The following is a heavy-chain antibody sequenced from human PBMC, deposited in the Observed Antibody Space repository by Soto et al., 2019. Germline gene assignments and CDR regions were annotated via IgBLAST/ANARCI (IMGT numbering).Heavy chain of an antibody. CDR2: TNHSGST. Sequence: SETLSLTCAVYGGSFSGYYWSWIRQPPGKGLEWIGETNHSGSTNYNPSLKSRVTISVDTSKNQFSLKLSSVTAADMAVYYCARGLVLGYCSGGSCPGYYYYMDVWGKGTTVTVSS. CDR1: GGSFSGYY. V-gene: IGHV4-34*01. D-gene: IGHD2-15*01. J-gene: IGHJ6*03. CDR3: ARGLVLGYCSGGSCPGYYYYMDV.